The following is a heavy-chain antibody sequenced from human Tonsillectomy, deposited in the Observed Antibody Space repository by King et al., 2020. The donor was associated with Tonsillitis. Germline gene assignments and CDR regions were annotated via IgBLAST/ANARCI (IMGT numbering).Heavy chain of an antibody. V-gene: IGHV4-59*08. CDR1: GGSINGYY. Sequence: VQLQESGPRLVKPSETLSLTCTVSGGSINGYYWSWIRQPPGKGLEWIGYIYYSGSTRYNPSLKSRLTISVDTSRNQFSLKLTSVTAADTAVYYCARRRSIVGAAPNDAFDIWGQGTMVTVSS. D-gene: IGHD1-26*01. CDR3: ARRRSIVGAAPNDAFDI. J-gene: IGHJ3*02. CDR2: IYYSGST.